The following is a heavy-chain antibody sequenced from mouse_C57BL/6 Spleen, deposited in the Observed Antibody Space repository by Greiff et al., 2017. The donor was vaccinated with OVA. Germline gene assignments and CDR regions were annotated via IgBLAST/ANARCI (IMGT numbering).Heavy chain of an antibody. Sequence: QVHVKQSGAELARPGASVKLSCKASGYTFTSYGISWVKQRTGQGLEWIGEIYPRSGNTYYNEKFKGKATLTADKSSSTAYMELRSLTSEDSAVYFCARYDGYYGGTGMAMDYWGQGTSVTVSS. CDR1: GYTFTSYG. CDR2: IYPRSGNT. CDR3: ARYDGYYGGTGMAMDY. J-gene: IGHJ4*01. D-gene: IGHD2-3*01. V-gene: IGHV1-81*01.